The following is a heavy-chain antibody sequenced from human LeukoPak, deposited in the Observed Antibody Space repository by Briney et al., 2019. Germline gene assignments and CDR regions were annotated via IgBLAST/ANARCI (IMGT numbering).Heavy chain of an antibody. CDR3: ARRTIAAAGTVLFDY. Sequence: ASVKVSCKASGYTFTSYYMHWVRQAPGQGLEWMGIINPSGGSTSYAQKFQGRVTMTRDKSTSTAYMELSSLRSEDTAVYYCARRTIAAAGTVLFDYWGQGTLVTVSS. CDR2: INPSGGST. V-gene: IGHV1-46*01. D-gene: IGHD6-13*01. J-gene: IGHJ4*02. CDR1: GYTFTSYY.